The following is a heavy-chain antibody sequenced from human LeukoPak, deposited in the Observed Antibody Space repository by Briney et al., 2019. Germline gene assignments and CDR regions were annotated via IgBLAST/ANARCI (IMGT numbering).Heavy chain of an antibody. J-gene: IGHJ4*02. CDR1: GGSIAGGGYY. CDR2: IYHSGST. Sequence: SETLSLTCTVSGGSIAGGGYYWSWIRQPPGKGLEWIGYIYHSGSTYYNPSLKSRVTISVDRSKNQFSLKLSSVTAADTAVYYCARAPPTVTLYFDYWGQGTLVTVSS. V-gene: IGHV4-30-2*01. D-gene: IGHD4-17*01. CDR3: ARAPPTVTLYFDY.